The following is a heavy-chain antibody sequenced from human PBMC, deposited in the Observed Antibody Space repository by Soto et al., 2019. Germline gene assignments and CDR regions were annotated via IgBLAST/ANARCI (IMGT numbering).Heavy chain of an antibody. Sequence: ASVKVSCKASGYTFTSYGISWVRQAPGQGLEWMGWISAYNGNTNYAQKLQGRVTMTTDTSTSTAYMELRSLRSDDTAVYYCAIAQSVDTAMVTDYWGQGTLVTVSS. J-gene: IGHJ4*02. V-gene: IGHV1-18*01. CDR1: GYTFTSYG. D-gene: IGHD5-18*01. CDR3: AIAQSVDTAMVTDY. CDR2: ISAYNGNT.